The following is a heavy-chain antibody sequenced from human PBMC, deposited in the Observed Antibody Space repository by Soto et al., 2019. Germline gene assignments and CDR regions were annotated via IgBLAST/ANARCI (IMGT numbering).Heavy chain of an antibody. CDR2: IYYSGST. J-gene: IGHJ4*02. CDR3: VAARNLDFFDY. Sequence: QVHLQESGPGLVKPSQTLSLTCTVSGGSISSGGYYWTWIGQHPGKGLEWIGKIYYSGSTYYNPSLKSRLTRSVDTSKNQFSLKLSSVTAADTAVYYCVAARNLDFFDYWGQGTLVTVSS. D-gene: IGHD2-15*01. V-gene: IGHV4-31*03. CDR1: GGSISSGGYY.